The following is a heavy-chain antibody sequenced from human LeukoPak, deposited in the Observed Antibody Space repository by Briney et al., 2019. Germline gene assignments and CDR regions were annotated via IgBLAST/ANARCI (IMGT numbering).Heavy chain of an antibody. V-gene: IGHV3-49*04. D-gene: IGHD3-22*01. CDR3: TRVDARITMIVVPPDY. CDR2: IRSKAYGGTT. J-gene: IGHJ4*02. CDR1: GFTFNSYA. Sequence: GGSLRLSCAASGFTFNSYAMSWVRQAPGKGLEWVGFIRSKAYGGTTEYAASVKGRFTISRDDSKSIAYLQMNSLKTEDTAVYYCTRVDARITMIVVPPDYWGQGTLVTVSS.